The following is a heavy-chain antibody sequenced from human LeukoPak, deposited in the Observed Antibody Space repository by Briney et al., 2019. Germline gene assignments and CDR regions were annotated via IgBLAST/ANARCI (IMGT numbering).Heavy chain of an antibody. D-gene: IGHD3-9*01. CDR1: GFTFSNYA. CDR2: ISYDGTYK. CDR3: AREGRYSRSTFDN. V-gene: IGHV3-30-3*01. J-gene: IGHJ4*02. Sequence: GRSLRLSCAASGFTFSNYAMHWVRQAPGKGLEWVAVISYDGTYKYYADSVKGRFTISRDNSKNTLYLQMNSLRAEDTAVYYCAREGRYSRSTFDNWGQGSPVTVSS.